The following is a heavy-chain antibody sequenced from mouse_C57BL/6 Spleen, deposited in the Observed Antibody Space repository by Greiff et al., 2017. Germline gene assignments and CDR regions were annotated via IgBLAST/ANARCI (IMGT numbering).Heavy chain of an antibody. CDR1: GYTFTGYT. CDR2: FYPGSGSI. V-gene: IGHV1-62-2*01. J-gene: IGHJ3*01. D-gene: IGHD1-3*01. CDR3: ARNAHRSRSHWFDY. Sequence: QVLLQQSGAELVKPGASVKLSCKASGYTFTGYTIHWVKQRPGQGLEWIGWFYPGSGSIKYNEKFQGTATLTADKSSSSAYMQLSRLTSEDSAVYYCARNAHRSRSHWFDYWGQGTLVTVSA.